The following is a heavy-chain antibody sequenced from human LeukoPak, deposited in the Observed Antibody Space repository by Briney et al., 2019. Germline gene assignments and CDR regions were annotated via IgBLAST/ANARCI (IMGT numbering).Heavy chain of an antibody. V-gene: IGHV3-73*01. CDR1: GFTFSDSA. D-gene: IGHD1-26*01. J-gene: IGHJ4*02. Sequence: GGSLRLSCAASGFTFSDSAMHWVRQAAGKGLEWVGRIRSKTSGYVTAYAASVEGRFTISRDDSKNTAYLQMNSLKTEDTAVYYCTRVGPTSPPFDYWGQGTLVTVSS. CDR3: TRVGPTSPPFDY. CDR2: IRSKTSGYVT.